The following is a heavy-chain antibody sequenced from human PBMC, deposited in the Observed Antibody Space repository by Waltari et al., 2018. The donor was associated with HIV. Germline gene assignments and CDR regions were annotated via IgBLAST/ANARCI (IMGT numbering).Heavy chain of an antibody. Sequence: ESGRGRTKPGGTLKLLCSGSGFTFRPYSVSWIRQTPGRGLEWISSISDDSSFIYYADSVKGRFTVSRDNVRNSVFLQINDVRAEDTATYFCGAFLCAEDCRDGFDVWGQGTMVTVS. D-gene: IGHD2-15*01. CDR2: ISDDSSFI. V-gene: IGHV3-21*06. CDR1: GFTFRPYS. CDR3: GAFLCAEDCRDGFDV. J-gene: IGHJ3*01.